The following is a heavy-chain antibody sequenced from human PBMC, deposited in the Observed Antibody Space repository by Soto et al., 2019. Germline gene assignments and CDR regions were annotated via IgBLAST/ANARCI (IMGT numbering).Heavy chain of an antibody. Sequence: EVQLLESGGGLVQPGGSLRRSCAASGFTFSSHAMSWVRQAPGKGLEWVSSTIDSGGRSYHADSVRGRFTISRDNSKNTLYLQMNSLRADDTAIYYCAKDKMEQWLVGGYYDYWGQGALVTVSS. CDR3: AKDKMEQWLVGGYYDY. CDR1: GFTFSSHA. D-gene: IGHD6-19*01. CDR2: TIDSGGRS. J-gene: IGHJ4*02. V-gene: IGHV3-23*01.